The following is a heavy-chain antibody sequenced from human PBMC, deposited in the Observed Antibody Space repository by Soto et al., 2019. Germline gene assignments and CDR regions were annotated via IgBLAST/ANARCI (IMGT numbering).Heavy chain of an antibody. Sequence: QVQLVESGGGVVQPGRSLRLSCAASGFTFDDYSMHWVRQAPGKGLEWVALISYDGGTTHYGDSVKGPFTISRDDSKNTLFLQMNSLRSENTAVYYCARTHIRSAWNDGFDIWGQGTMVTVSS. J-gene: IGHJ3*02. CDR2: ISYDGGTT. CDR3: ARTHIRSAWNDGFDI. CDR1: GFTFDDYS. D-gene: IGHD1-1*01. V-gene: IGHV3-30*03.